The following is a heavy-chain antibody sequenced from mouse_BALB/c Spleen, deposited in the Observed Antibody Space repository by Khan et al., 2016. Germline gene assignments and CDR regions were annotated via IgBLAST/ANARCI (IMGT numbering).Heavy chain of an antibody. Sequence: QVQLQQSGAELMKPGASVKISCKATGYTFSTYWIEWVKQRPGHGLEWSGEILPGRGSINYNEKFKGQANFTADTSSNPAYMQRSSLTAEDSAVYYGSRGLGRGYFDYWGQGTTLTVSS. J-gene: IGHJ2*01. V-gene: IGHV1-9*01. CDR3: SRGLGRGYFDY. CDR1: GYTFSTYW. CDR2: ILPGRGSI.